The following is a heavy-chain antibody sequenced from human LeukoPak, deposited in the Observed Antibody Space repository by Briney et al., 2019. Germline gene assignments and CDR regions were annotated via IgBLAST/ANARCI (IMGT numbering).Heavy chain of an antibody. D-gene: IGHD1-26*01. J-gene: IGHJ3*02. V-gene: IGHV3-9*01. CDR3: AKDRYSGSYADASDI. CDR2: ISWNSDSK. CDR1: GFIFGDYA. Sequence: GGSLRLSCAASGFIFGDYAMHWVRRAPGKGLEWVSGISWNSDSKAYADSVKGRFTISRDNAKNSLYLQMNSLRVEDTALYYCAKDRYSGSYADASDIWGQGTMVTVSS.